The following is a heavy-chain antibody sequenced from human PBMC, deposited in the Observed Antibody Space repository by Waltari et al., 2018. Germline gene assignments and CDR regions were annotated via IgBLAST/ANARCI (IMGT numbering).Heavy chain of an antibody. CDR2: INHSGST. CDR1: GGSFSGYY. D-gene: IGHD4-17*01. Sequence: QLQLQESGPGLVKPSETLSLTCAVYGGSFSGYYWSWIRQPPGKGLEWIGEINHSGSTNYNPSLKSRVTISVDTSKNQFSLKLSSVTAADTAVYYCARFPSTVVTSLDYWGQGTLVTVSS. J-gene: IGHJ4*02. CDR3: ARFPSTVVTSLDY. V-gene: IGHV4-34*10.